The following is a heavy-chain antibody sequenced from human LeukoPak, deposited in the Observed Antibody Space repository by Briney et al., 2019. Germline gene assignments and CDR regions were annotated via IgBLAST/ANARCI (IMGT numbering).Heavy chain of an antibody. CDR3: ARGYYYYYMDV. V-gene: IGHV4-59*01. CDR2: IHYSGST. J-gene: IGHJ6*03. Sequence: SETLSLTCTVSGGSISSYYWSRIRQPPGEGLEWIGYIHYSGSTNYNPSLKSRVTISVDTSKNQFSLKLSSMTAADTAVYYCARGYYYYYMDVWGKGTTVTVSS. CDR1: GGSISSYY.